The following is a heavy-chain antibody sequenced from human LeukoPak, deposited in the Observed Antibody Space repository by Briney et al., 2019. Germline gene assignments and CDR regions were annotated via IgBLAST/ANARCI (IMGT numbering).Heavy chain of an antibody. J-gene: IGHJ6*03. V-gene: IGHV4-39*01. D-gene: IGHD2-15*01. CDR2: IYYSGST. Sequence: SETLSLTCSVSGDSISTSSYYWGWIRQPPGKGLEWIGTIYYSGSTYYNPSLTSRVTISVDTSKNQFSLKLSSVTAADTAVYYCARGYCSGGSCYSYYYYSYMDVWGKGTTVTVSS. CDR3: ARGYCSGGSCYSYYYYSYMDV. CDR1: GDSISTSSYY.